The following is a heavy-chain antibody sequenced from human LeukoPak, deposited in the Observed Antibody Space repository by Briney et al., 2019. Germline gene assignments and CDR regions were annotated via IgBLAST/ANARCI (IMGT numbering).Heavy chain of an antibody. J-gene: IGHJ4*02. CDR3: ARHLSHYYDTSGYSDF. Sequence: ASVKVSCKASGYTFTGYYMHWVRQAPGQGLEWMGWINPNSGGTNYAQKLQGRVTMTTDTSTSTAYMELGSLRSDDTAVYYCARHLSHYYDTSGYSDFWGQGTLVTVSS. CDR2: INPNSGGT. CDR1: GYTFTGYY. V-gene: IGHV1-2*02. D-gene: IGHD3-22*01.